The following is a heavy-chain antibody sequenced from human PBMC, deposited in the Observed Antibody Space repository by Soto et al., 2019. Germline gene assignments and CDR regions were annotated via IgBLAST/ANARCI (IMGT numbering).Heavy chain of an antibody. CDR1: GFNFANYA. V-gene: IGHV3-23*01. CDR2: VGGGGSDT. CDR3: AKDFIPRNSIYDPFDI. J-gene: IGHJ3*02. D-gene: IGHD2-21*01. Sequence: EGRLLESGGGLVQPGGSLEVSCRASGFNFANYAMSWVRQAPGKGPEWVSSVGGGGSDTKYADSMRGRFTISRDDSKNTLFLHMNGLRAEDTAIYFCAKDFIPRNSIYDPFDIWGQGTTVTVSS.